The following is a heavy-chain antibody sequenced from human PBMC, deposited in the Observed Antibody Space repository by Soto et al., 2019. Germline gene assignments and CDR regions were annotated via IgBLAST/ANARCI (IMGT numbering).Heavy chain of an antibody. CDR3: ARVTLNPDAFDI. CDR2: ISAYNGNT. Sequence: ASVVLYCKASGYRLTSYGVSWGRQAPGQGLEWMGWISAYNGNTNYAQKLQGRVTMTTDTSTSTAYMELRSLRSDDTAVYYCARVTLNPDAFDIWGQGTMVTVSS. J-gene: IGHJ3*02. CDR1: GYRLTSYG. V-gene: IGHV1-18*04.